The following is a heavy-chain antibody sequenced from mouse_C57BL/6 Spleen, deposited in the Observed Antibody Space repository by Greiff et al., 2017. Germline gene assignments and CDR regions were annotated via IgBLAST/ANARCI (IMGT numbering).Heavy chain of an antibody. CDR1: GFSLTSYG. V-gene: IGHV2-2*01. Sequence: QVHVKQSGPGLVQPSQSLSITCTVSGFSLTSYGVHWVRQSPGKGLEWLGVIWSGGSTDYNAAFISRLSISKDNSKSQVFFKMNSLQADDTAIYYCARKGVYGNYLWFAYWGQGTLVTVSA. CDR3: ARKGVYGNYLWFAY. D-gene: IGHD2-1*01. CDR2: IWSGGST. J-gene: IGHJ3*01.